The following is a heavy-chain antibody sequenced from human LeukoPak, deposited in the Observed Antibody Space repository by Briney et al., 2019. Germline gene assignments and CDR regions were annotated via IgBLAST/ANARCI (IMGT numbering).Heavy chain of an antibody. J-gene: IGHJ6*02. Sequence: ASVKVSCKASGGTFSSYAISWVRQAPGQGLEWMGWISAYNGNTNYAQKLQGRVTMTTDTSTSTAYMELRSLRSDDTAVYYCASPSPIVGATGLYYYYYGMDVWGQGTTVTVSS. CDR1: GGTFSSYA. D-gene: IGHD1-26*01. V-gene: IGHV1-18*01. CDR2: ISAYNGNT. CDR3: ASPSPIVGATGLYYYYYGMDV.